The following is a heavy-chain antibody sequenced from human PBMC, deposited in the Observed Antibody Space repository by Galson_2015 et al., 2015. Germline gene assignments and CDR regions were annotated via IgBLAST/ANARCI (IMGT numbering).Heavy chain of an antibody. J-gene: IGHJ3*02. D-gene: IGHD2-15*01. V-gene: IGHV4-59*01. Sequence: ETLSLTCTVSGGSISSYYWSWIRQPPGKGLEWIGNIYYSGSTHYNPSLKSRVTISIDTSKNQFSLKLSSVTAADTAVYYCARDGKVANAFDIWGQGTMVTASS. CDR1: GGSISSYY. CDR2: IYYSGST. CDR3: ARDGKVANAFDI.